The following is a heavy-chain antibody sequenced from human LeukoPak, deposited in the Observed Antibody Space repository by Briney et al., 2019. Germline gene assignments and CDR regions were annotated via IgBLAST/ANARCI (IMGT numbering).Heavy chain of an antibody. Sequence: PSETLSLTCTVSGGSISSSSYYWGWIRQPPGKGLEWIGSMYYSGSTYYNPSLKSRVTISGDTSKNQFSLKLSSVTAADTAVYYCARDPRPIYGDYGFDYWGQGTLVTVSS. V-gene: IGHV4-39*02. CDR3: ARDPRPIYGDYGFDY. CDR1: GGSISSSSYY. J-gene: IGHJ4*02. D-gene: IGHD4-17*01. CDR2: MYYSGST.